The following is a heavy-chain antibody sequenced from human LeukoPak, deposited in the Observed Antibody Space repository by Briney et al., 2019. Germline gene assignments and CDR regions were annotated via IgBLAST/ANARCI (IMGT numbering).Heavy chain of an antibody. Sequence: SVKVSCKASGYTFTGYYMHWVRQAPGQGLERMGGIIPIFGTANYAQKFQGRVTITADKSTSTAYMELSSLRSEDTAVYYCARVRDYYDSSGYYMGSRYYFDYWGQGTLVTVSS. D-gene: IGHD3-22*01. J-gene: IGHJ4*02. CDR2: IIPIFGTA. CDR1: GYTFTGYY. CDR3: ARVRDYYDSSGYYMGSRYYFDY. V-gene: IGHV1-69*06.